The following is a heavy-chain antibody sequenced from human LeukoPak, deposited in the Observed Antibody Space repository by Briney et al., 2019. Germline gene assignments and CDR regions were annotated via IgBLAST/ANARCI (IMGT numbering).Heavy chain of an antibody. CDR1: GGTFSSYA. Sequence: SVKVSCKASGGTFSSYAISWVRQAPGQGLEWMGGIIPIFGTANYAQKFQGRVTITADESTSTAYMELSSLRSEDTAVYYCASRDGYCSSTSCYSNFQHWGQGTLVTVSS. CDR2: IIPIFGTA. J-gene: IGHJ1*01. D-gene: IGHD2-2*02. CDR3: ASRDGYCSSTSCYSNFQH. V-gene: IGHV1-69*13.